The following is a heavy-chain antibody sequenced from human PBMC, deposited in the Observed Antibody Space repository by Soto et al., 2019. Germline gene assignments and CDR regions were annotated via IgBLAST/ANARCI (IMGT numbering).Heavy chain of an antibody. V-gene: IGHV3-21*06. D-gene: IGHD2-2*01. CDR1: GFAFKNYG. CDR2: ISKSDYT. J-gene: IGHJ4*02. CDR3: AREDSIIIPAVSDF. Sequence: GGSLSLYCPVPGFAFKNYGINWVRQAPGKGLEWVSSISKSDYTYYSDSVKGRFTISRDNAKNSVSLQMNTLRVEDTAVYYCAREDSIIIPAVSDFWGQGTLVTVSS.